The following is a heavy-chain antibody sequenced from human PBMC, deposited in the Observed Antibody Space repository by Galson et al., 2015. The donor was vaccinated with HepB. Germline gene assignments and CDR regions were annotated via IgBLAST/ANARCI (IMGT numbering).Heavy chain of an antibody. CDR2: ISAYNGNT. CDR1: GYAFTSYG. J-gene: IGHJ5*02. D-gene: IGHD6-13*01. Sequence: SVKVSCKASGYAFTSYGISWVRQAPGQGLEWMGWISAYNGNTNYAQKLQGRVTMTTDTSTSTAYMELRGLRSDDTAVYYCGIAAAGTGWFDPWGQGTLVTVSS. CDR3: GIAAAGTGWFDP. V-gene: IGHV1-18*01.